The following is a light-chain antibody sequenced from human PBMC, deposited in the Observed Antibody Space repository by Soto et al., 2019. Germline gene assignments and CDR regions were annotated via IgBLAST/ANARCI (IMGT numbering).Light chain of an antibody. CDR2: DVS. V-gene: IGLV2-11*01. CDR1: SSDVGTYDH. CDR3: CSFAGSSTYV. Sequence: QSVLTQPRSVSGSPGQSVTISCTGTSSDVGTYDHVSWYQQHPGKAPKLMIYDVSKGPSGVPDRFSGSKSGNTASLTISGLQAEDEADYYCCSFAGSSTYVFGTGTKVTVL. J-gene: IGLJ1*01.